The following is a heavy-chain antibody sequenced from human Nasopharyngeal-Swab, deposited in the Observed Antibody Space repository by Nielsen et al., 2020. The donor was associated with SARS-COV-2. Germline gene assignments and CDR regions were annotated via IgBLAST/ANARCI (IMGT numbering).Heavy chain of an antibody. D-gene: IGHD3-16*01. Sequence: WIRQPPGKGLEWVSVISGSGITTCYANSVKGRFTISRDNSKNTLYLQMNSLRAEDTAIYYCAGDPRLRYFDYWGQGTLVTVSS. CDR2: ISGSGITT. J-gene: IGHJ4*02. CDR3: AGDPRLRYFDY. V-gene: IGHV3-23*01.